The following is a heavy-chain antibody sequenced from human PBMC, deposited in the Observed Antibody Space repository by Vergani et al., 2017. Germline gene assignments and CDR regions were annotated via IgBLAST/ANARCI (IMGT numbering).Heavy chain of an antibody. V-gene: IGHV4-39*01. J-gene: IGHJ4*02. CDR3: ARRQKQYYYDSSGYYVY. CDR1: GGSVSSGSYY. Sequence: QVQLQESGPGLVKPSETLSLTCTVSGGSVSSGSYYWGWIRQPPGKGLEWIGSIYYSGSTYYNPSLKSRVTISVDTSKNQFSLKLSSVTAADTAVYYCARRQKQYYYDSSGYYVYWGQGTLVTVSS. D-gene: IGHD3-22*01. CDR2: IYYSGST.